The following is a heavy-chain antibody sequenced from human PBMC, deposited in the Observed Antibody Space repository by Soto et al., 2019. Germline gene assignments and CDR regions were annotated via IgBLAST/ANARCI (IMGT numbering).Heavy chain of an antibody. D-gene: IGHD2-15*01. CDR2: ISAYNGNT. CDR3: ARDLTRYCSGGSCPNWFDP. V-gene: IGHV1-18*01. J-gene: IGHJ5*02. Sequence: VSVKVSCKASGYTFTIYGISWVRQAPGQGLEWMGWISAYNGNTNYAQKLQGRVTMTTDTSTSTAYMELRSLRSDDTAVYYCARDLTRYCSGGSCPNWFDPWGQGTLVTVSS. CDR1: GYTFTIYG.